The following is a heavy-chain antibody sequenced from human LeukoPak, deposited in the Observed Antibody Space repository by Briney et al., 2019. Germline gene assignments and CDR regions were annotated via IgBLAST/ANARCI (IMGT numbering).Heavy chain of an antibody. Sequence: GGSLRLSCAASGFTFSSYAMHWVRQAPGKGLEWVTFIRYDGNNEYYADSVKGRFTISRDNSKNTMYMQMNSLRSEDTAVYYCAKDLLSRLDVGWFGGDKGLDYWGQGTLVTVSS. CDR2: IRYDGNNE. D-gene: IGHD3-10*01. CDR3: AKDLLSRLDVGWFGGDKGLDY. V-gene: IGHV3-30*02. CDR1: GFTFSSYA. J-gene: IGHJ4*02.